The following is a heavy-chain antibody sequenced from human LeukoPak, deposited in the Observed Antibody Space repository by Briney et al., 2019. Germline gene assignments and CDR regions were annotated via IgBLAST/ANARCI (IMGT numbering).Heavy chain of an antibody. CDR3: AREMLAAVAAQS. J-gene: IGHJ5*02. CDR1: GFTVSSYA. D-gene: IGHD6-19*01. CDR2: ISYDGSNR. V-gene: IGHV3-30*04. Sequence: GGSLRLSCAAPGFTVSSYAMHWVRKAPGKGLEWVAVISYDGSNRYYTDSVKGRFTISKDNSKNTLYLQMNSLRAEDTAVYYCAREMLAAVAAQSWGQGTLVTVSS.